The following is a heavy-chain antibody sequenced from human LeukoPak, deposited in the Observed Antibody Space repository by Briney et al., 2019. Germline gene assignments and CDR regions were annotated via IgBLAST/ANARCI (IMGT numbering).Heavy chain of an antibody. CDR2: IWYDGSNK. CDR3: ARHWSAYYYYGMDV. CDR1: GFTFSSCG. D-gene: IGHD2-8*02. Sequence: GGSLRLSCAASGFTFSSCGMHWVRQAPGKGLEWVAVIWYDGSNKYYADSVKGRFTISRDNSKDTLYLQMNSLRAEDTAVYYCARHWSAYYYYGMDVWGQGTTVTVSS. V-gene: IGHV3-33*01. J-gene: IGHJ6*02.